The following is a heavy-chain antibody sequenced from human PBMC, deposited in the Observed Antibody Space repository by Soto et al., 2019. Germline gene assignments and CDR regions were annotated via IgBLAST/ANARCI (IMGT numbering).Heavy chain of an antibody. V-gene: IGHV3-30*04. CDR1: GFTFSSYA. CDR3: ARGAYYGSGSYYKNYYYGMDV. CDR2: ISYDGSNK. Sequence: GESLKISCAASGFTFSSYAMHWVRQAPGKGLEWVAVISYDGSNKYYADSVKGRFTISRDNSKNTLYLQMNSLRAEDTAVYYCARGAYYGSGSYYKNYYYGMDVWGQGTTVTVSS. D-gene: IGHD3-10*01. J-gene: IGHJ6*02.